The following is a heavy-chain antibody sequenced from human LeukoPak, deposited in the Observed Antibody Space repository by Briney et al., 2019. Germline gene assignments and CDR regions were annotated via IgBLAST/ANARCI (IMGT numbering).Heavy chain of an antibody. CDR1: GGTFSSYA. CDR3: ARAYYDFWSGYSDYYYYGMDV. V-gene: IGHV1-69*13. J-gene: IGHJ6*02. D-gene: IGHD3-3*01. CDR2: IIPFFGTA. Sequence: ASVKVSCKASGGTFSSYAISWVRQAPGHGLEWMGGIIPFFGTANYAQKFQGRVTITADESTSTAYMELSSLRSEDTAVYYCARAYYDFWSGYSDYYYYGMDVWGQGTTVTVSS.